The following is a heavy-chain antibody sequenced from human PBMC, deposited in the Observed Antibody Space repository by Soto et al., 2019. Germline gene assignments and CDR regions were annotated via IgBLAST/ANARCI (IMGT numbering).Heavy chain of an antibody. Sequence: ASVKVSCKASGYTFSSYGISWVRQAPGQGLEWMGWISAYNGNTNYAQKLQGRVTMTTDTSTSTAYMELRSLRSDDTAVYYCARDLYGDYAGAFDIWGQGTMVTVSS. CDR2: ISAYNGNT. J-gene: IGHJ3*02. CDR1: GYTFSSYG. CDR3: ARDLYGDYAGAFDI. D-gene: IGHD4-17*01. V-gene: IGHV1-18*01.